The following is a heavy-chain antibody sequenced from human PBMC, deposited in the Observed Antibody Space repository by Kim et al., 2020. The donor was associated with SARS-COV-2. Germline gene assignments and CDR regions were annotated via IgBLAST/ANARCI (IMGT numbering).Heavy chain of an antibody. V-gene: IGHV3-30*03. J-gene: IGHJ4*02. Sequence: GGSLRLSCAASGFTFSSYGMNWVRQAPGKGLEWVSVISGNGGSKYYAESVKGRFTISRDNSKNTLYLQMSSLRAEDTAVYSCAGDSLVKEPPICWGQGTLVTASS. CDR3: AGDSLVKEPPIC. CDR2: ISGNGGSK. CDR1: GFTFSSYG. D-gene: IGHD3-9*01.